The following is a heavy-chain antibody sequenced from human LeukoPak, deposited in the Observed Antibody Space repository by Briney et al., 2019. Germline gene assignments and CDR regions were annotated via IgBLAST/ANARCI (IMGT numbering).Heavy chain of an antibody. D-gene: IGHD6-13*01. Sequence: GGSLRLSCAGSGFTFSDYWIYWVRQTPGKGLEWVANIKQDGSEKYYVDSVKGRFTISRDNAKNSLYLQMNSLGAEDTAVYYCARARYSSSWYGPLGGWGQGTLVTVSS. J-gene: IGHJ4*02. CDR3: ARARYSSSWYGPLGG. CDR1: GFTFSDYW. CDR2: IKQDGSEK. V-gene: IGHV3-7*03.